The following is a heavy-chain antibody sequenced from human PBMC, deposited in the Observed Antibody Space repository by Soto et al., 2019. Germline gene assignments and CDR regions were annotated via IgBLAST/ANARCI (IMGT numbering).Heavy chain of an antibody. Sequence: PSETPSLTCAVYGWSFSGYYWSWVRQPPGKGLEWIGEINHSGSTNYNPSLKSRVTISVDTSKNQFSLKLSSVTAADTAVYYCARVSGIQLWSYYYYYGMDVWGQGTTVTVSS. V-gene: IGHV4-34*01. CDR1: GWSFSGYY. D-gene: IGHD5-18*01. J-gene: IGHJ6*02. CDR2: INHSGST. CDR3: ARVSGIQLWSYYYYYGMDV.